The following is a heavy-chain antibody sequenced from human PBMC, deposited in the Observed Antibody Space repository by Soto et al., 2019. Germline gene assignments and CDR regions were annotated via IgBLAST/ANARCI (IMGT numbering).Heavy chain of an antibody. CDR1: GGTFSSYA. CDR3: ARVTKEELDYYYYGMDV. V-gene: IGHV1-69*13. Sequence: SVKVSCKASGGTFSSYAISWVRQAPGQGLEWMGGIIPIFGTANYAQKFQGRVTITADESTSTAYMELSSLRSEETAVYYCARVTKEELDYYYYGMDVWGQGTTVTVSS. D-gene: IGHD3-10*01. J-gene: IGHJ6*02. CDR2: IIPIFGTA.